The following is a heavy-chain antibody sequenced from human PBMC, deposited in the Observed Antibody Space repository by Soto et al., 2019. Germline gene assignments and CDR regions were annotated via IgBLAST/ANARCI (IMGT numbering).Heavy chain of an antibody. D-gene: IGHD3-16*01. V-gene: IGHV3-30*18. CDR3: AKELRETGGYYFDC. CDR2: MSDDGSKK. Sequence: QVQLVESGGGVVQPGRSLRLSCAASGFSFSKYVMHWVRQAPGKGLEWVAEMSDDGSKKYYGDSVKGRFTSSRDNSKNTLYLLMDSLRPEDTAMYYCAKELRETGGYYFDCWGQGTLVTVSS. J-gene: IGHJ4*02. CDR1: GFSFSKYV.